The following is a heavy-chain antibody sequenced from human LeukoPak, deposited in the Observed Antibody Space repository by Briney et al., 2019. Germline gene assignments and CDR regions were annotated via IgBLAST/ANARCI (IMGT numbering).Heavy chain of an antibody. Sequence: GGSLRLSCAPSGFTFTDYSMNWVRQAPGKGLKWVAHISTVSTYTHYTDSVKGRFTISRDNRKNLLYLQMSSLGAEDTAVYYCARDGSGFYHYYYMDVWGKGTTVTVSS. D-gene: IGHD6-25*01. V-gene: IGHV3-21*01. CDR1: GFTFTDYS. CDR3: ARDGSGFYHYYYMDV. J-gene: IGHJ6*03. CDR2: ISTVSTYT.